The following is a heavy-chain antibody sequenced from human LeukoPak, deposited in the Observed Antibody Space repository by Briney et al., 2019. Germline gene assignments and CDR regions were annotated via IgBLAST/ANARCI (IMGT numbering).Heavy chain of an antibody. CDR1: GFTFSSYG. V-gene: IGHV3-30*18. D-gene: IGHD4-17*01. Sequence: GGSLRLSCAASGFTFSSYGMHWVRQAPGKGLEWVAGISYDGSNKYYADSVKGRFTISRDNSKNTLHLQMNSLRAEDSAVYYCAKEDPAVTTGLHFWGQGTLVTVSS. J-gene: IGHJ4*02. CDR2: ISYDGSNK. CDR3: AKEDPAVTTGLHF.